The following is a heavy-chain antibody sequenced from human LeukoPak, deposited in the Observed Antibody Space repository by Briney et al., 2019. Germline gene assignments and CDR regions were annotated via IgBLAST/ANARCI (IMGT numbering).Heavy chain of an antibody. CDR3: AKGVFGVPLI. CDR2: IYNSGST. V-gene: IGHV4-59*01. D-gene: IGHD3-3*01. CDR1: GGSISSYY. Sequence: SETLSLTCTVSGGSISSYYWSWIRQPPGKGLEWIGYIYNSGSTNYNPSLKSRVTISVDTSKNQFSLKLSSVTAADTAVYYCAKGVFGVPLIWGQGTMVTVSS. J-gene: IGHJ3*02.